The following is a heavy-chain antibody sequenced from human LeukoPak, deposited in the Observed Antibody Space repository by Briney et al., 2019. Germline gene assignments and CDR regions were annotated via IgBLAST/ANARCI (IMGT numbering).Heavy chain of an antibody. D-gene: IGHD6-13*01. Sequence: GGSLRLSCAASGFTFSSYAMSWVRQAPGKGLEWVLAISGSGGSTYYADSVKGRFTISRDNSRNTLYLQMNSLRAEDTAVYYCARDHGSIWYRSEYYVMDVWGQGTTVTVSS. CDR2: ISGSGGST. CDR3: ARDHGSIWYRSEYYVMDV. V-gene: IGHV3-23*01. CDR1: GFTFSSYA. J-gene: IGHJ6*02.